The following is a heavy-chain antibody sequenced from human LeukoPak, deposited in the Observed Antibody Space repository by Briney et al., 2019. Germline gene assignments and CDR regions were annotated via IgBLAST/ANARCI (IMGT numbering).Heavy chain of an antibody. D-gene: IGHD6-19*01. J-gene: IGHJ4*02. CDR3: AKYQWLVTGYFDY. CDR2: ISGSGGST. Sequence: GGSLRLSCAASGFAFSSYAMSWVRQAPGKGLEWVSAISGSGGSTYYADSVKGRFTISRDNSKNTLYLQMNSLRAEDTAVYYCAKYQWLVTGYFDYWGQGTLVTVSS. V-gene: IGHV3-23*01. CDR1: GFAFSSYA.